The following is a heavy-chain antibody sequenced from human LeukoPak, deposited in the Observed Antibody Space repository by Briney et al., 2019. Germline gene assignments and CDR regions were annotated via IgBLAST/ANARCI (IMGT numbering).Heavy chain of an antibody. CDR3: ATSGGTSGPELDY. J-gene: IGHJ4*02. V-gene: IGHV1-2*02. Sequence: ASVKVSCTASGYTFTSYCMHWVRQAPGQGLEWVGWINHKRGGTNYVQTFQGRVTMTRDTAISSAYMEVSRMTSDDKAVYYCATSGGTSGPELDYWGQGTLVTVSS. CDR2: INHKRGGT. CDR1: GYTFTSYC. D-gene: IGHD3-3*01.